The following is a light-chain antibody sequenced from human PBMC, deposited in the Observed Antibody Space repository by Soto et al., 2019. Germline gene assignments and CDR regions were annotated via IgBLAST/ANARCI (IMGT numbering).Light chain of an antibody. Sequence: EIVLTQSPATLSLSPGERATLSCRASQSVSSYLAWYQQKPGQAPRLLIYDASNRPTGIPARFSGSGSGTDFTLTXSSXXPXXXXVYXXQXXSNWPGTXXQGTRLEIK. CDR2: DAS. CDR1: QSVSSY. CDR3: QXXSNWPGT. V-gene: IGKV3-11*01. J-gene: IGKJ5*01.